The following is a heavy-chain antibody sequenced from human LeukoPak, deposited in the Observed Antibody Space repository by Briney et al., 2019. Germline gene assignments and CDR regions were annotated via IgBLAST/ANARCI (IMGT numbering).Heavy chain of an antibody. D-gene: IGHD6-19*01. Sequence: GGSLRLSCAASGFTFNTYTMNWVRQAPGKGLEWVSSISGSSNNINYADSVKGRFTISRDNAMNSVHLQMNSLRVEDTAVYYCAKDLAGLQWLAPCFDYWGQGTLVTVSS. J-gene: IGHJ4*02. CDR3: AKDLAGLQWLAPCFDY. V-gene: IGHV3-21*01. CDR2: ISGSSNNI. CDR1: GFTFNTYT.